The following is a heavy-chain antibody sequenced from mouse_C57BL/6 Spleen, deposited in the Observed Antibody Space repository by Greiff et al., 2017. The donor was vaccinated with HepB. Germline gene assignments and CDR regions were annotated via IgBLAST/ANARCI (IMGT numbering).Heavy chain of an antibody. CDR3: ARGTTVVEAMDY. D-gene: IGHD1-1*01. V-gene: IGHV1-55*01. J-gene: IGHJ4*01. CDR1: GYTFTSYW. Sequence: QVHVKQPGAELVKPGASVKMSCKASGYTFTSYWITWVKQRPGQGLEWIGDIYPGSGSTNYNEKFKSKATLTVDTSSSTAYMQLSSLTSEDSAVYYCARGTTVVEAMDYWGQGTSVTVSS. CDR2: IYPGSGST.